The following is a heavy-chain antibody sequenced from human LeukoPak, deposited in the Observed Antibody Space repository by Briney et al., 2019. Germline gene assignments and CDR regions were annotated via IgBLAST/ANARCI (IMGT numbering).Heavy chain of an antibody. D-gene: IGHD6-13*01. V-gene: IGHV4-30-2*01. CDR2: IYHSQST. J-gene: IGHJ6*03. CDR3: ARGRDSSSWYYMDG. CDR1: AGSLSSRGYY. Sequence: SQTLSLTCTVSAGSLSSRGYYCSWIRQPPVKGLELIVYIYHSQSTYYNPSLKSRVTISVDTSKKQFSLKLSSVTAADTAVYYCARGRDSSSWYYMDGGSKGTTVTVSS.